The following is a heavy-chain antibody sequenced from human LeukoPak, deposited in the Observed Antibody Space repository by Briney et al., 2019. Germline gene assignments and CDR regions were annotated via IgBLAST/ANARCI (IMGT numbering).Heavy chain of an antibody. D-gene: IGHD6-6*01. CDR1: GYTFTSYG. Sequence: ASVKVSCKASGYTFTSYGITWVRQAPGQGLEWMGWISAYNGITNDAQKLQGRVTMTTDTSTSTAYMELRSLRSDDTAVYYCARDLTTTSSSLAGYWGQGTLVTVSS. CDR2: ISAYNGIT. CDR3: ARDLTTTSSSLAGY. J-gene: IGHJ4*02. V-gene: IGHV1-18*01.